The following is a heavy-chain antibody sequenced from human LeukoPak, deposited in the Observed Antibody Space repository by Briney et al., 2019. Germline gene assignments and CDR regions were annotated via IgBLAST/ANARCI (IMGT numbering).Heavy chain of an antibody. CDR1: GGSFSGYY. J-gene: IGHJ4*02. CDR2: INHSGST. D-gene: IGHD3-10*01. CDR3: ARFSMVRGVYAFDY. V-gene: IGHV4-34*01. Sequence: SETLSLTCAVYGGSFSGYYWSWIRQPPGEGLEWIGEINHSGSTNYNPSLKSRVTISVDTSKNQFSLKLSSVTAADTAVYYCARFSMVRGVYAFDYWGQGTLVTVSS.